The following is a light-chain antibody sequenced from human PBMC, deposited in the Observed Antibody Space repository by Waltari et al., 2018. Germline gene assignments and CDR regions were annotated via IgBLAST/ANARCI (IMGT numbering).Light chain of an antibody. CDR2: AAS. CDR3: QQYNNWPPWT. V-gene: IGKV3-15*01. Sequence: DTGMTQSPATLSASPGGRATLSCRTSQSVRNNLAWYQQKAGQAPRLLIYAASTRATGVPDRFSGSGSGTDFTITISSLQSEDFAVYYCQQYNNWPPWTFGQGTKVEV. CDR1: QSVRNN. J-gene: IGKJ1*01.